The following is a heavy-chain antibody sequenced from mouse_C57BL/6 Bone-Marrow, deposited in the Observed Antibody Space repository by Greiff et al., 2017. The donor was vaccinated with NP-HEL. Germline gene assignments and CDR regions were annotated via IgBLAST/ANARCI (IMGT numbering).Heavy chain of an antibody. CDR1: GFTFSDYG. CDR3: ARRDFYFDY. V-gene: IGHV5-17*01. D-gene: IGHD3-3*01. CDR2: ISGGSSTI. J-gene: IGHJ2*01. Sequence: EVHLVESGGGLVKPGGSLKLSCAASGFTFSDYGMHWVRQAPEKGLEWVAYISGGSSTIYYADTVKGRFTISRDNAKNTLFLQMTSLRSEDTAMYYCARRDFYFDYWGQGTTLTVSS.